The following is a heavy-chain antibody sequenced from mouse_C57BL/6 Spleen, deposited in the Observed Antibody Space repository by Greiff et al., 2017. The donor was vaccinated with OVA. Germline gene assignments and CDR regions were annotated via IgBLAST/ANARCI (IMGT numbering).Heavy chain of an antibody. J-gene: IGHJ3*01. Sequence: VQLHQSGAELVRPGASVKLSCKASGYTFTSYGISWVKQRTGQGLEWIGEIYPRSGNTYYNEKFKGKATLTADKSSSTAYMKLRSLTSEDSAVYFCARPYDSSYDWFAYWGQGTLVTVSA. CDR1: GYTFTSYG. V-gene: IGHV1-81*01. CDR3: ARPYDSSYDWFAY. CDR2: IYPRSGNT. D-gene: IGHD1-1*01.